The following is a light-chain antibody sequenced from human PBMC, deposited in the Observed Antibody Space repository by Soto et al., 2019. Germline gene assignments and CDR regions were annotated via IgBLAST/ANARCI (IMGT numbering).Light chain of an antibody. Sequence: QSALTQPRSVSGSPGQSVTISCTGTSSDVGDYNFVSWYLQHPGKAPKLVIYDVTKRPSGVPDRFSGSKSGNTASLTISGLQADDEADYYCCSYAGSYTYVFGTGTKVTVL. J-gene: IGLJ1*01. CDR1: SSDVGDYNF. CDR3: CSYAGSYTYV. CDR2: DVT. V-gene: IGLV2-11*01.